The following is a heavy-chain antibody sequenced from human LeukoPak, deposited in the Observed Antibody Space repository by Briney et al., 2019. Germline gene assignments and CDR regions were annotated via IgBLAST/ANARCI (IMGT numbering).Heavy chain of an antibody. J-gene: IGHJ4*02. Sequence: SETLSLTCTVSGGSISSYYWSWIRQPPGKGLEWIGYIYYSGSTNYNSSLKSRVTISVDTSKNQFSLKLSSVTAADTAVYYCARGGLGRLTYYYDSSGYYLAYWGQGTLVTVSS. CDR1: GGSISSYY. CDR3: ARGGLGRLTYYYDSSGYYLAY. D-gene: IGHD3-22*01. CDR2: IYYSGST. V-gene: IGHV4-59*01.